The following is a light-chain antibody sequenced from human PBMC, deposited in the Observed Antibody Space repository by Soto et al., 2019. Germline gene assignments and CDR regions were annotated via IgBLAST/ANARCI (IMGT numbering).Light chain of an antibody. V-gene: IGKV3-15*01. J-gene: IGKJ1*01. CDR1: QSVSSN. CDR3: QQYGSSKT. CDR2: GAS. Sequence: EIVMTQYLATLSVSPGERATLSCRASQSVSSNLARYQQKPGQAPRLLIYGASTRATGIPARFSGSGSGTDFTLTISRLEPEDFAVYYCQQYGSSKTFGQGTKVDI.